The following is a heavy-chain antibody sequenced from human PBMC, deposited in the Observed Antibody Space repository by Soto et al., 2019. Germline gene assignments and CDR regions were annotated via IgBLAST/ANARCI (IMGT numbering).Heavy chain of an antibody. D-gene: IGHD1-20*01. V-gene: IGHV4-39*01. CDR2: VFYTGFT. J-gene: IGHJ4*02. CDR1: GGSISGSYYY. CDR3: ASSQKGFNWNYFDH. Sequence: PSETLSLTCAVSGGSISGSYYYWGWLRQSPGRGPEWIGSVFYTGFTSYNPSLESRVSVSVDTSKNQFSLKVSAVTAADTAVYYCASSQKGFNWNYFDHWGQGALVTVSS.